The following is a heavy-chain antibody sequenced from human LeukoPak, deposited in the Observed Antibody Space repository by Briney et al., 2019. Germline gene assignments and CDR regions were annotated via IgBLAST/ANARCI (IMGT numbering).Heavy chain of an antibody. CDR2: ISGYNGDA. CDR1: GYTFTGYY. J-gene: IGHJ1*01. D-gene: IGHD5-18*01. Sequence: GASVKVSCKASGYTFTGYYMHWVRQAPGQGLEWMGWISGYNGDAIYAQKLQGRVTLTTDTSTTTAYMELRSLTSDDTAVYYCARDDRSVDTAMSFQRWGQGTLVTVSP. CDR3: ARDDRSVDTAMSFQR. V-gene: IGHV1-18*04.